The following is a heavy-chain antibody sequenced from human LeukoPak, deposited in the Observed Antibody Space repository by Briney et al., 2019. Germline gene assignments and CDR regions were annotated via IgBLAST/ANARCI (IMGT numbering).Heavy chain of an antibody. J-gene: IGHJ3*02. CDR1: GGSISSYY. CDR3: ARDGVIAVAATRAFDI. Sequence: SETLSLTCTVSGGSISSYYWSWIRQPPGKGLEWIGYIYYSGSTNYNPSLKSRVTISVYTSKNQFSLKLSSVTAADTAVYYCARDGVIAVAATRAFDIWGQGTMVTVSS. D-gene: IGHD6-19*01. CDR2: IYYSGST. V-gene: IGHV4-59*01.